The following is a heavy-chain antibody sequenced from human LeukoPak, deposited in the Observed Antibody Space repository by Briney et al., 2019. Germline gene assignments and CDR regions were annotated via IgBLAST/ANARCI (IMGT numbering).Heavy chain of an antibody. CDR1: GGSISSSSYY. J-gene: IGHJ4*02. D-gene: IGHD3-16*02. V-gene: IGHV4-39*07. CDR2: IYYSGST. CDR3: ARYDVWGSYRAFDY. Sequence: SETLSLTCTVSGGSISSSSYYWGWIRQPPGKWLEWIGSIYYSGSTYYNPSLKSRVTISVDTSKNQFSLKLSSVTAADTAVYYCARYDVWGSYRAFDYWGQGTLVTVSS.